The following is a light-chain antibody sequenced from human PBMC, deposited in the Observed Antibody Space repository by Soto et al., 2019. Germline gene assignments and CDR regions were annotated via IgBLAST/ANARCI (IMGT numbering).Light chain of an antibody. CDR3: QQYDNFPYT. Sequence: DIQMTQSPSSLSASVGDRVTITCQASQDINNYVNWYQQKPGKAPKLLIYDTSNLQTGVPSRFSGSRSGTDFTLTISSLQPEDIVTYYCQQYDNFPYTFGQGTKLEIK. CDR1: QDINNY. J-gene: IGKJ2*01. V-gene: IGKV1-33*01. CDR2: DTS.